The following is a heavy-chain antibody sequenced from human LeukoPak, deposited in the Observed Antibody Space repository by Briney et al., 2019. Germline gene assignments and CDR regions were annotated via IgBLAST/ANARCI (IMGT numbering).Heavy chain of an antibody. D-gene: IGHD6-13*01. CDR1: GFTFSSYS. V-gene: IGHV3-21*01. CDR3: ARVEHIAAAGPY. J-gene: IGHJ4*02. CDR2: ISSSSSYI. Sequence: GGSLRLSCAASGFTFSSYSMNWVRQAPGKGLEWVSSISSSSSYIYYADSVKGRFTISRDNAKNSLYLQMNSLRAEDTAVYYCARVEHIAAAGPYWGQGTLVTVSS.